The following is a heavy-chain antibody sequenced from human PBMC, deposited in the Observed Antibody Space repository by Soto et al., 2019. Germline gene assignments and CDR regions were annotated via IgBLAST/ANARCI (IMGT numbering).Heavy chain of an antibody. CDR3: ARTLFAELSPVDY. Sequence: PGGSLRLSCAASGFTFRSYGMHWVRQAPGKGLEWVAVIWYDGSNKYYADSVKGRFTISRDNSKNTLYLQMNSLRAEDTAVYYCARTLFAELSPVDYWCQGPLVTVSS. CDR1: GFTFRSYG. D-gene: IGHD3-10*02. V-gene: IGHV3-33*01. CDR2: IWYDGSNK. J-gene: IGHJ4*02.